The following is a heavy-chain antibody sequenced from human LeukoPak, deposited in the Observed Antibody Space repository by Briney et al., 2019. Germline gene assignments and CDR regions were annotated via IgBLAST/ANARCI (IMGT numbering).Heavy chain of an antibody. D-gene: IGHD3-10*01. V-gene: IGHV3-21*04. Sequence: GGSLRLSCSASGFTFSTYSINWVRQAPGKGLEWVSSISSSSRYIYYADSVKGRFTISRDNSKSTLYIQMNSLRAEDTAVYYCARAKPKNMVRGLIMRRESRYYFDYWGQGTLVTVSS. CDR1: GFTFSTYS. CDR2: ISSSSRYI. J-gene: IGHJ4*02. CDR3: ARAKPKNMVRGLIMRRESRYYFDY.